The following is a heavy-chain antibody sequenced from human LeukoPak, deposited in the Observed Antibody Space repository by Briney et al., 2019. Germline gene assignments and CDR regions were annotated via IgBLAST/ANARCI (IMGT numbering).Heavy chain of an antibody. CDR1: GGSISSSYY. J-gene: IGHJ4*02. D-gene: IGHD3-10*01. V-gene: IGHV4-59*08. CDR2: IYYSGST. CDR3: ARSMVRGAHDY. Sequence: SETLSLTCTVSGGSISSSYYWSWIRQPPGKGLEWIGYIYYSGSTNYNPSLKSRVTISVDTSKNQFSLKLSSVTAADTAVYHCARSMVRGAHDYWGQGTLVTVSS.